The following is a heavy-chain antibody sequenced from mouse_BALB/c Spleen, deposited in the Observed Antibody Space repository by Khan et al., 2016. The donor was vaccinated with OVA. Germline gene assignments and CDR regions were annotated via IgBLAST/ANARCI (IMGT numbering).Heavy chain of an antibody. Sequence: EVKLEESGGGLVQPGGSMKLSCVASGFTFSNYWMNWVRQSPEKGFEWVAEIRLKSNIYATHYAESVRGRFTISRDAYRSSVYLQMNNSGAEDTGIYYCARGWDWYFDGWGAGTTVTVSS. CDR3: ARGWDWYFDG. CDR1: GFTFSNYW. D-gene: IGHD3-3*01. V-gene: IGHV6-6*02. CDR2: IRLKSNIYAT. J-gene: IGHJ1*01.